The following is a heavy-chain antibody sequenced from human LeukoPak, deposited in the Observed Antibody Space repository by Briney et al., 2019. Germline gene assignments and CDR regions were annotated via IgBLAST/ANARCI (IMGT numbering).Heavy chain of an antibody. D-gene: IGHD3-22*01. V-gene: IGHV1-18*01. CDR1: GYTFTSYG. J-gene: IGHJ5*01. Sequence: GASVKVSCKASGYTFTSYGISWVRQAPGQGLEWMGWISAYNGNTNYAQKLQGRVTMTTDTSTSTAYMELRSLRSDDTAVYYCARDLSHYYDSSGPRWFDSWGQGTLVTVSS. CDR2: ISAYNGNT. CDR3: ARDLSHYYDSSGPRWFDS.